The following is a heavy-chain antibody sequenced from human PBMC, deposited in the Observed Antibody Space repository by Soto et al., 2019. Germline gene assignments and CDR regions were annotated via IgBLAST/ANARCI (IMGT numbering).Heavy chain of an antibody. CDR3: ARSRDDYNQ. CDR2: INPNSGGT. CDR1: GYTFTDFY. J-gene: IGHJ4*02. Sequence: GASVKVSCKASGYTFTDFYLHWVRQAPGQGLEWMGWINPNSGGTTYAQKFQGRVTMTRDTSITTAYMELSSLKSDDTAVFYCARSRDDYNQWGQGTLVTVSS. D-gene: IGHD4-4*01. V-gene: IGHV1-2*02.